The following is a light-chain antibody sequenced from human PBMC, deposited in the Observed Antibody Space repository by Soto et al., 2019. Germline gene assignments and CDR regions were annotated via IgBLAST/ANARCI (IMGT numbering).Light chain of an antibody. V-gene: IGKV3-15*01. CDR3: QQYSDWPSIT. Sequence: EIVMTQSPETLSVSAGERATLSCRATQSIGSYLAWYQLKPGQAPRLLIYGVSTRATGIPARFSGSGSGTEFTLTISSLQSEDVEVYYCQQYSDWPSITFGQGTRLAV. CDR2: GVS. CDR1: QSIGSY. J-gene: IGKJ5*01.